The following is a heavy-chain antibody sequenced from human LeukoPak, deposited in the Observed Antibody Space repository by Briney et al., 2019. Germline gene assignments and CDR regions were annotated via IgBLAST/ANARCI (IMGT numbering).Heavy chain of an antibody. CDR3: AREATHDDRGFDY. V-gene: IGHV4-39*02. Sequence: PSETLSLTCTVSGGSISDSSYYWDWIRQPPGKGLEWIGSIYYSGSTYYTPSLKSRLTISVDTSKNQFSLKLSSVTAADTAVYYCAREATHDDRGFDYWGQGTLVTVSS. J-gene: IGHJ4*02. CDR2: IYYSGST. D-gene: IGHD3-9*01. CDR1: GGSISDSSYY.